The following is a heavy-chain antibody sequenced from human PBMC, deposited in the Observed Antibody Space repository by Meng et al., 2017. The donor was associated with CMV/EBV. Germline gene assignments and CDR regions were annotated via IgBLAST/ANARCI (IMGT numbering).Heavy chain of an antibody. J-gene: IGHJ5*02. Sequence: GSLRLSCTVSGGSISSSSYYWGWLRQPPGQGLEWIGSIYYSGSTYYNPSLKGRVTISVDTSKNQFSLKLSSVTAADTAVYYCARAHEANWFDPWGQGTLVTVSS. CDR3: ARAHEANWFDP. CDR1: GGSISSSSYY. V-gene: IGHV4-39*07. CDR2: IYYSGST.